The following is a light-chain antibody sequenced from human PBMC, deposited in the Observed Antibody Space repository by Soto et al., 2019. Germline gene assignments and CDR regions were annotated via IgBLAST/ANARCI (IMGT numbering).Light chain of an antibody. J-gene: IGKJ1*01. CDR2: AAS. V-gene: IGKV1D-16*01. CDR1: QGISNW. Sequence: DTQMTESPSSVSASVGASVRTTCRACQGISNWLDWYQQKPGRSPKLLIYAASSLQSGVPSRFSGSGSGTDFTLTISSLQRDDFAIYYCQQYNPYSRTFGQGTKVDIK. CDR3: QQYNPYSRT.